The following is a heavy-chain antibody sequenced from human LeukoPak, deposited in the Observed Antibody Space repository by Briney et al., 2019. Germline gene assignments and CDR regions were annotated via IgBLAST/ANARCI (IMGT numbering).Heavy chain of an antibody. CDR3: ARAVELGGWFDP. CDR1: GGSISTTIHD. J-gene: IGHJ5*02. V-gene: IGHV4-39*01. CDR2: IYSGGIT. D-gene: IGHD3-3*02. Sequence: PSETLSLTCTVSGGSISTTIHDWGWIRQPPGKGLEWIGNIYSGGITHYSPSRKSRVTMSVDTAKNQFPLRLSSVTAADTAVYYCARAVELGGWFDPWGQGTLVTVSS.